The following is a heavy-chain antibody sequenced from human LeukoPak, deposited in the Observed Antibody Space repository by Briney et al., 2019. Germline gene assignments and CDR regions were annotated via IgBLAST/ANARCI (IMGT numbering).Heavy chain of an antibody. J-gene: IGHJ4*02. CDR1: GFTFGNYG. CDR3: ARAQTYGDSRLLLDY. V-gene: IGHV3-20*04. D-gene: IGHD2-21*02. CDR2: INWNGGST. Sequence: GGSLRLSCAASGFTFGNYGMSWVRQAPWKGLEWVSGINWNGGSTGYADSVEGRFTISRDNAKNSQYLQMNSLRVEDTALYYCARAQTYGDSRLLLDYWGQGTLVTVSS.